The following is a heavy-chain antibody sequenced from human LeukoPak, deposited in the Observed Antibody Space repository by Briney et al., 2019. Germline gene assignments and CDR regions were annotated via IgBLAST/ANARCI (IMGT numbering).Heavy chain of an antibody. V-gene: IGHV3-15*01. CDR3: TTDRGYSYGSVGY. CDR2: IKSKTDGGTT. J-gene: IGHJ4*02. D-gene: IGHD5-18*01. Sequence: PGESLRLSCAASGFTFSNAWMSWVRQAPGKGLEWVGRIKSKTDGGTTDYAAPVKGRFTISRDDSKNTLYLQMNSLKTEDTAVYYCTTDRGYSYGSVGYWGQGTLVTVSS. CDR1: GFTFSNAW.